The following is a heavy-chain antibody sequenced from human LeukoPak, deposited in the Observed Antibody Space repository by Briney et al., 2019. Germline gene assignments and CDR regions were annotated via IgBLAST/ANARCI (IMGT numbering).Heavy chain of an antibody. D-gene: IGHD4-11*01. J-gene: IGHJ4*02. V-gene: IGHV4-39*01. Sequence: SETLSFTCSVSGGSFSSGTSYWGWIRQPPGKGLEWIGSILYNGHTDYSPSLKSRVTISVDTSKNQFSLSLNSVTAADTAVYYCARLSYRRFDYWGQGNLVTVSS. CDR3: ARLSYRRFDY. CDR2: ILYNGHT. CDR1: GGSFSSGTSY.